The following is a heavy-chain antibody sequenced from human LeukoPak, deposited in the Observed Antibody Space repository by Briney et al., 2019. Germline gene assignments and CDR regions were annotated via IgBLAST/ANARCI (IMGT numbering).Heavy chain of an antibody. Sequence: GWSLTLSCAPSGFTFSSFAMNWVREPPGKGLEWVSVMYTGGGRYYGDSVKGRFTISRDNSKNTVFLQMNSLRVEDTALYYCTRGQSYCGADCYSDWGQGTLVTVSS. V-gene: IGHV3-66*01. J-gene: IGHJ4*02. CDR3: TRGQSYCGADCYSD. D-gene: IGHD2-21*02. CDR2: MYTGGGR. CDR1: GFTFSSFA.